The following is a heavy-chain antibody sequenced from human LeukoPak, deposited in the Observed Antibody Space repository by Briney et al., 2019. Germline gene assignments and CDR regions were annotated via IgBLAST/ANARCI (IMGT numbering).Heavy chain of an antibody. CDR3: ATRPGGSTWYGVFDY. CDR1: GGSISPFF. J-gene: IGHJ4*02. V-gene: IGHV4-59*03. CDR2: IHYTGTT. Sequence: SETLSLTCTVSGGSISPFFWSWIRQSPGKGLEWVGFIHYTGTTEYNPAFKSRVTMSVDASKNQFSLTLTSVTAADTALYFCATRPGGSTWYGVFDYWSPGTLVTVS. D-gene: IGHD6-13*01.